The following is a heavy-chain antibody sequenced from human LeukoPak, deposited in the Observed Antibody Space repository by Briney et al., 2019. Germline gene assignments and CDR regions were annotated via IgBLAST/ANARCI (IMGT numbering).Heavy chain of an antibody. CDR1: GFTFSSYA. V-gene: IGHV3-30*01. Sequence: GRSLRLSCAASGFTFSSYAMHWVRQAPGKGLERVAVISYDGSNKYYADSVKGRFTISRDNSKNTLYLQMNSLRAEDTAVYYCARATASFDYWGQGTLVTVSS. J-gene: IGHJ4*02. CDR3: ARATASFDY. CDR2: ISYDGSNK.